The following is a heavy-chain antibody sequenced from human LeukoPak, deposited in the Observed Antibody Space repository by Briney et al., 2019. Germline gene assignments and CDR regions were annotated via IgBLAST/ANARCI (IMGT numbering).Heavy chain of an antibody. CDR2: IYSGGST. CDR3: ARDGYTGYCSGGSCYL. CDR1: GFTVSSNY. J-gene: IGHJ4*02. Sequence: GGSLRLSCAASGFTVSSNYMSWVRQAPGKGLEWVSVIYSGGSTYYADSVKGRFTISRDNSKNTLYLQMNSLRAEDTAVYYCARDGYTGYCSGGSCYLWGQGTLVPVSS. V-gene: IGHV3-66*01. D-gene: IGHD2-15*01.